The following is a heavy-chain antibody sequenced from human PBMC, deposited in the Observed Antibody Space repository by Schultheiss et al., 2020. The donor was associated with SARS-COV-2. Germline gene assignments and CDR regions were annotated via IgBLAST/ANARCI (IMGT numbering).Heavy chain of an antibody. V-gene: IGHV2-70*18. CDR1: GGSISSYY. J-gene: IGHJ3*02. CDR2: IDWDDDK. CDR3: ARLQSSWDAFDI. D-gene: IGHD6-13*01. Sequence: TLSLTCTVSGGSISSYYWSWIRQPPGKALEWLALIDWDDDKYYSTSLKTRLTISKDTSKNQVVLTMTNMDPVDTATYYCARLQSSWDAFDIWGQGTMVTVSS.